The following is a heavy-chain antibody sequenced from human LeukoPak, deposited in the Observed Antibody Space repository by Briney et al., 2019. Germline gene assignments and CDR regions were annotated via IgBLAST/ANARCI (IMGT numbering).Heavy chain of an antibody. J-gene: IGHJ5*02. Sequence: ASVKVSCKASGYTFTSYGISWVRQAPGQGLEWMGWISAYNGNTNYAQKLQGRVTMTTDTSTSTAHMELRSLRSDDTAVYYCARVDSGSYYGYWWFDPWGQGTLVTVSS. D-gene: IGHD1-26*01. CDR3: ARVDSGSYYGYWWFDP. CDR1: GYTFTSYG. CDR2: ISAYNGNT. V-gene: IGHV1-18*01.